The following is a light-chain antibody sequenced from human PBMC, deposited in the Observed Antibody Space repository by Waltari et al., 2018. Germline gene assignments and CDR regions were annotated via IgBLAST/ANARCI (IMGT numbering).Light chain of an antibody. Sequence: QSALTQPASVSGSPGQSLTIHCTGTRRVIGRSNAVPWYQHLPGKAHKLIIYVVTKGPSVVSNLFSGSKSGDTASLTISGLQAEDEADYYCGLYTSSSTWVFGGGTKVTVL. J-gene: IGLJ3*02. V-gene: IGLV2-14*03. CDR3: GLYTSSSTWV. CDR2: VVT. CDR1: RRVIGRSNA.